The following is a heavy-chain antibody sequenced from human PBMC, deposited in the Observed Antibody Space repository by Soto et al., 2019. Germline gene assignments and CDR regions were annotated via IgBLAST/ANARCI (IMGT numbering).Heavy chain of an antibody. J-gene: IGHJ4*02. Sequence: SETLSLTCTVSGGSFKSGSYSWSWIRQPPGKGLEWIGYVYHTGRTSCNPSLKSRVSISMDTSKNQFSLNLDSVTAADTAVYFCARDFAYFDSWGQGTLVTVSS. CDR3: ARDFAYFDS. V-gene: IGHV4-61*01. CDR2: VYHTGRT. CDR1: GGSFKSGSYS. D-gene: IGHD3-3*01.